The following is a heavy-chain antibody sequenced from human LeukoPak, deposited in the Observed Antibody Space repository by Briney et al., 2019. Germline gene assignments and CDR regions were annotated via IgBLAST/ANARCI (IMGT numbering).Heavy chain of an antibody. J-gene: IGHJ4*02. V-gene: IGHV3-73*01. CDR2: IRSKANSYAT. D-gene: IGHD1-26*01. Sequence: GGSLRLSCAASGFTFSGSAMHWVRLASGKGLEWVGRIRSKANSYATAYAASVKGRFTISRDDSKNTAYLQMNSLKTEDTAVYYCTRREPSDYWGQGTLVTVSS. CDR1: GFTFSGSA. CDR3: TRREPSDY.